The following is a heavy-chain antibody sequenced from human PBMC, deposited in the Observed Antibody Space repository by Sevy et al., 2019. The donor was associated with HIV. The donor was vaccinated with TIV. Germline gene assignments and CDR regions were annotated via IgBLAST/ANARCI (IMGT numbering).Heavy chain of an antibody. V-gene: IGHV4-61*01. CDR2: IYYSGST. J-gene: IGHJ4*02. D-gene: IGHD4-17*01. Sequence: SETLSLTCTVSGGSVSSGSYYWSWIRQPPGKGLEWIGYIYYSGSTNYNPSLKSRVTISVDTSKNQFSLKLSSVSAADTAVYYCARARFDYGDYNGEDYFDYWGQGTLVTVSS. CDR1: GGSVSSGSYY. CDR3: ARARFDYGDYNGEDYFDY.